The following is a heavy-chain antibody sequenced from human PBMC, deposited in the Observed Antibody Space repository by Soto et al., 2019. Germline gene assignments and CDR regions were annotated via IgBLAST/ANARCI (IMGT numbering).Heavy chain of an antibody. Sequence: GGSLRLSCVTSGFTFTNAWMNWVRQAPGKGLEWVGRIKNKCDGETTDYAGAVKGRFTSSRDDSQKTMYLQMSSLRTEDTAVYYCTTVRPVSGSFDYWGQGTLVTVSS. V-gene: IGHV3-15*07. J-gene: IGHJ4*02. CDR3: TTVRPVSGSFDY. CDR1: GFTFTNAW. D-gene: IGHD6-19*01. CDR2: IKNKCDGETT.